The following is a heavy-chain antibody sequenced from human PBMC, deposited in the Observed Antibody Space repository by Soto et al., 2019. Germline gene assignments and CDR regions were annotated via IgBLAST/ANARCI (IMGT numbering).Heavy chain of an antibody. J-gene: IGHJ4*02. V-gene: IGHV3-21*06. CDR3: ARESEDLTSNFDY. CDR2: ISSTTNYI. Sequence: GGSLRLSCAASGFTFTRYSMNWVRQAPGKGLEWVSSISSTTNYIYYGDSMKGRFTISRDNAKNSLYLEMNSLRAEDTAVYYCARESEDLTSNFDYWGQGXLVTISS. CDR1: GFTFTRYS.